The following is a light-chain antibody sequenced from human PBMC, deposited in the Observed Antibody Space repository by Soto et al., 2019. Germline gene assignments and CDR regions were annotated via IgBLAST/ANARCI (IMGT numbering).Light chain of an antibody. CDR1: QNIRNL. CDR3: QQYNRYSWT. CDR2: DAS. V-gene: IGKV1-5*01. J-gene: IGKJ1*01. Sequence: DIQLTQSPSTLSAAVGASVTITCRASQNIRNLLAWYQQKPGKAPKPLIYDASTLKTGVPSRFSGIRYGTAGTITISSLQTEDGATYDCQQYNRYSWTFGQGTKVDTK.